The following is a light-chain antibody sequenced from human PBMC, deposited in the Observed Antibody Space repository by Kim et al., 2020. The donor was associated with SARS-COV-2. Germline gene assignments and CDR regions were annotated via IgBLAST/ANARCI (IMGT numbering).Light chain of an antibody. CDR2: WAS. V-gene: IGKV4-1*01. Sequence: DIVMTQSPDSLAVSLGERATINCKSSQSVLYSSNNKNCIVWYQQKPGQPPKVVIYWASTRKSGVPDRFSGSGSGTDFTLTISSLQAEDVAVYYCQQYYTTPYTVGQGTKLEI. J-gene: IGKJ2*01. CDR1: QSVLYSSNNKNC. CDR3: QQYYTTPYT.